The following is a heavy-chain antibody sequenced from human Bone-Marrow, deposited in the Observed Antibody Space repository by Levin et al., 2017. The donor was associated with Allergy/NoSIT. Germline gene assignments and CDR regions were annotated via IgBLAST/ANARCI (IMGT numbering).Heavy chain of an antibody. D-gene: IGHD4-11*01. V-gene: IGHV3-21*01. J-gene: IGHJ4*02. Sequence: PGGSLRLSCAASGFTFSSYSMNWVRQAPGKGLEWVSSVTVISDIYYADSVKGRFTISRDNAKNSLYLQMNSLRAEDTAVYYCARSRADYRFYYFDYWGQGTLVTVSS. CDR3: ARSRADYRFYYFDY. CDR2: VTVISDI. CDR1: GFTFSSYS.